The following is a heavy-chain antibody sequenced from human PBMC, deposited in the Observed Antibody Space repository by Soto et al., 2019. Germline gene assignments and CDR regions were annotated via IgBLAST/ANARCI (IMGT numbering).Heavy chain of an antibody. CDR2: IYYSGST. CDR1: GGSISSGGYY. Sequence: QVQLQESGPGLVKPSQTLSLTCTVSGGSISSGGYYWSWIRQHPGKGLEWIGYIYYSGSTYYNPSLKSRVTISVDTSKNQFSLKLSSVTAADTAVYYCARDPVDSSGDDDAFDIWGQGTMVTVSS. J-gene: IGHJ3*02. V-gene: IGHV4-31*03. CDR3: ARDPVDSSGDDDAFDI. D-gene: IGHD3-22*01.